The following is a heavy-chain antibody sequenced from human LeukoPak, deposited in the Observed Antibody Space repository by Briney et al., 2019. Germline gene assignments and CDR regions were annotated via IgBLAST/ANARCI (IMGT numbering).Heavy chain of an antibody. J-gene: IGHJ1*01. CDR2: IYYSGST. CDR3: ARARRRYSYGEYFQH. V-gene: IGHV4-31*03. D-gene: IGHD5-18*01. Sequence: SQTLSLTCTVSGGSISSGGYYWSWIRQHPGKGLEWIVYIYYSGSTYYNPSLKSRVTISVDTSKSQFSLELSSVTAADTAVYYCARARRRYSYGEYFQHWGQGTLVTVSS. CDR1: GGSISSGGYY.